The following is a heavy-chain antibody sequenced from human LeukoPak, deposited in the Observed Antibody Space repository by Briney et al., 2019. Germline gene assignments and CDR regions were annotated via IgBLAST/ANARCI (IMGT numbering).Heavy chain of an antibody. CDR2: ISGSGGST. CDR3: AKDILGVARPEAY. J-gene: IGHJ4*02. D-gene: IGHD6-6*01. CDR1: GFTFSSYA. Sequence: GGSLRLSCAASGFTFSSYAMSWVRQAPGKGLEWVSAISGSGGSTYYADSVKGRFTISRDNSKNTLYLQLSTLRVEDTAVYYCAKDILGVARPEAYWGQGTLVTVSS. V-gene: IGHV3-23*01.